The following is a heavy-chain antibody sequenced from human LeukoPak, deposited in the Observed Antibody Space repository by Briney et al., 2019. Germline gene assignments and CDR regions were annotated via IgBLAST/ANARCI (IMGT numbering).Heavy chain of an antibody. V-gene: IGHV4-61*08. CDR1: GGSISSGDYN. Sequence: PSETLSLTCTVSGGSISSGDYNGSWLRQPPGKGLEWLGNIYYNGRTYYNSSLKSRVTISVDTSKNQFSLKLSSVTAADTAVYYCARSVGVTYYYGSGSYQGSYYYMDVWGKGTTVTVSS. CDR2: IYYNGRT. CDR3: ARSVGVTYYYGSGSYQGSYYYMDV. D-gene: IGHD3-10*01. J-gene: IGHJ6*03.